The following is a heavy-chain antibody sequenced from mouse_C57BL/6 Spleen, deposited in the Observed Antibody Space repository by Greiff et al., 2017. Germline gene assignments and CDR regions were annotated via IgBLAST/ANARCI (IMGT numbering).Heavy chain of an antibody. J-gene: IGHJ2*01. CDR2: IYPRSGNT. D-gene: IGHD4-1*01. CDR1: GYTFTSYG. Sequence: QVQLQQSGAELARPGASVKLSCKASGYTFTSYGISWVKQRTGQGFEWIGEIYPRSGNTYYNEKFKGKATLTANKSSSTANMELRSLTSEDSAVYFCARKEGTGRFYFDYWGQGTTLTVSA. V-gene: IGHV1-81*01. CDR3: ARKEGTGRFYFDY.